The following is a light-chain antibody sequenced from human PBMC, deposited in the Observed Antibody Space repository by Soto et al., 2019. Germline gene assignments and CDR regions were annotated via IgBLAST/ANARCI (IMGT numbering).Light chain of an antibody. J-gene: IGKJ5*01. V-gene: IGKV1-33*01. Sequence: IQMPPSPSSLSASLVSSVHITGQASQNINNYLNWYQQKPGRAPKLLIYDASNLEAGVPSRFRGSGSGTDFTFTISRLQPEDIATYYCQQYENLPTFGQGTRLEIK. CDR3: QQYENLPT. CDR2: DAS. CDR1: QNINNY.